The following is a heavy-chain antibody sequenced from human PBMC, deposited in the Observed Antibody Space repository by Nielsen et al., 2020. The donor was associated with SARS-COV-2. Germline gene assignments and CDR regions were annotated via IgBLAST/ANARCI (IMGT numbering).Heavy chain of an antibody. CDR3: ARDRERELAAFDI. CDR1: GYTFTSYA. CDR2: INAGNGNT. J-gene: IGHJ3*02. Sequence: ASVKVSCKASGYTFTSYAMHWVRQAPGQRLEWMGWINAGNGNTKYSQKFQGRVTITRDTSASTAYMELSSLRSEDTAVYYCARDRERELAAFDIWGQGTMVTVSS. V-gene: IGHV1-3*01. D-gene: IGHD1-26*01.